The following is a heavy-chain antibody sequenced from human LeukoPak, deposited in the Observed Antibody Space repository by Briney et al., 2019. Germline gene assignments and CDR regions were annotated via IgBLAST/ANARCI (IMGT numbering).Heavy chain of an antibody. V-gene: IGHV4-34*01. Sequence: SETLSLTCAAYGGSFSGYYWSWIRQPPGKGREWIGEINHSGSTNYNPSLKSRVTISVDTSKNQFSLKLSSVTAADTAVYYCARGYCSSTSCRNWFDPWGQGTLVTVSS. CDR2: INHSGST. CDR1: GGSFSGYY. J-gene: IGHJ5*02. D-gene: IGHD2-2*01. CDR3: ARGYCSSTSCRNWFDP.